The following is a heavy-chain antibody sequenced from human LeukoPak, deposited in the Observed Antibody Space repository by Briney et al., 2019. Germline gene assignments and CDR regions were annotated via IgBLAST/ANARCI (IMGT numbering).Heavy chain of an antibody. J-gene: IGHJ4*02. V-gene: IGHV3-15*01. CDR3: TAYHSGSCYY. CDR1: GFTFSHAW. CDR2: IKTKIDGWTT. Sequence: GGSLRLSCASSGFTFSHAWMRWVRQAPAKGREWVGRIKTKIDGWTTEYAVPVKGRFNISRDDSKKTLYQQMNSLETEDTAVYYCTAYHSGSCYYWGQGTLVTVS. D-gene: IGHD1-26*01.